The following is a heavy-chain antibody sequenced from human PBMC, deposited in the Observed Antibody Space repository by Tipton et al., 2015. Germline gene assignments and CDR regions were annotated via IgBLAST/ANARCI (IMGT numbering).Heavy chain of an antibody. J-gene: IGHJ3*02. CDR1: GDSFSSDY. Sequence: TLSLTCTVSGDSFSSDYWSWIRQPPGKGLEWIGYIHYSGSTNYNPSLTSRLTISVDTSRNQFSLHLKSVTAADTAVYYCARDKTFEAFDTWGQGTKVTVSS. CDR2: IHYSGST. D-gene: IGHD2/OR15-2a*01. CDR3: ARDKTFEAFDT. V-gene: IGHV4-59*12.